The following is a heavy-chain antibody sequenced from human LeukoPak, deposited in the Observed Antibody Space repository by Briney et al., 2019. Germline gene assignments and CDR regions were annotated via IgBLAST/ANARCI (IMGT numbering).Heavy chain of an antibody. V-gene: IGHV6-1*01. J-gene: IGHJ4*02. CDR2: TYYRSKWYN. CDR3: ARDAIANWGSGYYFDY. CDR1: GDSVSSNSAA. D-gene: IGHD7-27*01. Sequence: SQTLSLTCAISGDSVSSNSAAWNWIRQSPSRGLEWLGRTYYRSKWYNDYAVSVKSRITINPDTSKNQFSLQLNSVTPEDTAVYYCARDAIANWGSGYYFDYWGQGTLVTVSS.